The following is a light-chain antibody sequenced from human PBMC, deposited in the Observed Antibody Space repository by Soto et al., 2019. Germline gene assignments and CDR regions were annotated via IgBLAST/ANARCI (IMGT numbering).Light chain of an antibody. Sequence: DIQMTQSPSTLSASVGDRVTITCRASQSISSWLAWYQQKPGKAPKLLIYDACSLESGVPSRFSGSGSGTEFTITISSLQPDDFATYYCQQYNSYSPTFGQGTKVDIK. CDR3: QQYNSYSPT. CDR1: QSISSW. J-gene: IGKJ1*01. CDR2: DAC. V-gene: IGKV1-5*01.